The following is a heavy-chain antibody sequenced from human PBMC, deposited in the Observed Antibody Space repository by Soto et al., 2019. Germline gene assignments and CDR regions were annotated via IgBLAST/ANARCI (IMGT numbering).Heavy chain of an antibody. CDR1: GVSIGSNYY. CDR2: MSHIGSV. J-gene: IGHJ4*02. CDR3: ARSLGWYAMAY. D-gene: IGHD6-19*01. V-gene: IGHV4-4*02. Sequence: QVLLQESGPGLVQPSGTLSLSCVVSGVSIGSNYYWGWVRQPPGKGLEWLGDMSHIGSVNYNPSRPTRVTISMDKSQNQFSLKLNSVTAADTAVYYCARSLGWYAMAYWGQGTLVIVSS.